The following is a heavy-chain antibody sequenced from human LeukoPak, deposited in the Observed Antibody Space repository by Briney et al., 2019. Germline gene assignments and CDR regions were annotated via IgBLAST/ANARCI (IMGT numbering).Heavy chain of an antibody. CDR1: GFTFSSYS. CDR2: ISRSSSPM. D-gene: IGHD3-22*01. CDR3: ARDHCRYSYEGSGECAYWYFDL. V-gene: IGHV3-48*02. Sequence: GGSLRLSCAASGFTFSSYSMNWVRQAPGKGLEWVSYISRSSSPMYYADFVKGRFTISRDNARNSLYLQMNSLRDEDTAVYYCARDHCRYSYEGSGECAYWYFDLWGRGTLVTVSS. J-gene: IGHJ2*01.